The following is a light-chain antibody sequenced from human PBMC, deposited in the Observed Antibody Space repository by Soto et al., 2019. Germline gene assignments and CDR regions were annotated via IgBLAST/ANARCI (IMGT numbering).Light chain of an antibody. J-gene: IGKJ5*01. CDR1: QSSGSNF. V-gene: IGKV3-20*01. Sequence: EIALTQSPGTLSLSPGERATLSCKTSQSSGSNFLAWYQHKPGQAPRLLIYASSNRATGIPDRFSGSASGPDFTLTISRLEPEDFAVYYCQLYGISPQFGQGTRLEIK. CDR2: ASS. CDR3: QLYGISPQ.